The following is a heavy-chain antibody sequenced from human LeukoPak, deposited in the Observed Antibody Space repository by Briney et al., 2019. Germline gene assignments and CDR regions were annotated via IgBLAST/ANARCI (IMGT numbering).Heavy chain of an antibody. V-gene: IGHV4-34*01. CDR1: GGSFSGYY. CDR2: ISHSGST. D-gene: IGHD3-10*01. CDR3: ARSGTTMVRGVMSFDY. J-gene: IGHJ4*02. Sequence: SETLTLTCAVYGGSFSGYYWNWIRQPPGKGLEWIGEISHSGSTNYNPSLKSRVTISVDTSKNQFSLKLSSVTAADTAVYYCARSGTTMVRGVMSFDYWGQGTLVTVSS.